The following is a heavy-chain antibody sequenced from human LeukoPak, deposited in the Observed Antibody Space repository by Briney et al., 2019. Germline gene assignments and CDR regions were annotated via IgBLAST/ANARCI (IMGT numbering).Heavy chain of an antibody. CDR1: GFTFSSYA. CDR3: ARSSLRGYSGFDFAFDI. J-gene: IGHJ3*02. CDR2: ISFDGSNE. Sequence: GGSLRLSCAASGFTFSSYAMHWVRQAPGKGLEWVAVISFDGSNEYYANSVKGRFTISRDNAKNSLYLQMNSLRAEDTAVYYCARSSLRGYSGFDFAFDIWGQGTMVIVSS. V-gene: IGHV3-30*04. D-gene: IGHD5-12*01.